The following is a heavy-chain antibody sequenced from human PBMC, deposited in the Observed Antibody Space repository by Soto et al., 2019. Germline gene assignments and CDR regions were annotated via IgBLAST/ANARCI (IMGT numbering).Heavy chain of an antibody. V-gene: IGHV4-31*03. Sequence: PSETLSLTCTVSGGSISSGGYYWSWIRQHPGKGLEWIGYIYYSGSTYYNPSLKSRVTISVDTSKNQFSLKLSSVTAADTAVYYCARGGGMVRGVIITRAFDIWGQGTMVTVSS. J-gene: IGHJ3*02. CDR3: ARGGGMVRGVIITRAFDI. CDR1: GGSISSGGYY. CDR2: IYYSGST. D-gene: IGHD3-10*01.